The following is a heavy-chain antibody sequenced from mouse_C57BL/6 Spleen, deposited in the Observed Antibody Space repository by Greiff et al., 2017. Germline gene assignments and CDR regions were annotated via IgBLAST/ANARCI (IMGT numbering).Heavy chain of an antibody. Sequence: VKVVESGAELVKPGASVKISCKASGYAFSSYWMNWVKQRPGKGLEWIGQIYPGDGDTNYNGKFKGKATLTADKSSSTAYMQLSSLTSEDSAVYCCAKRSYGNYGWYFDVWGTGTTVTVSS. CDR1: GYAFSSYW. CDR2: IYPGDGDT. J-gene: IGHJ1*03. V-gene: IGHV1-80*01. D-gene: IGHD2-1*01. CDR3: AKRSYGNYGWYFDV.